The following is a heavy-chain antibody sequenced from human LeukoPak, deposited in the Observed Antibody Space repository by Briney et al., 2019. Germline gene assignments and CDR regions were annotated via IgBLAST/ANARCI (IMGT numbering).Heavy chain of an antibody. D-gene: IGHD3-22*01. V-gene: IGHV3-43*01. CDR3: VKDLSYESSGHVFDQ. J-gene: IGHJ4*02. Sequence: GGSLRLSCGASGSTFEDYTMHWVRQAPGKILEWVALISWDGTAYYRDSVKGRFTISRDNSKNSLYLQMDSLRGDDTGFYYCVKDLSYESSGHVFDQWGQGTLVTVSS. CDR1: GSTFEDYT. CDR2: ISWDGTA.